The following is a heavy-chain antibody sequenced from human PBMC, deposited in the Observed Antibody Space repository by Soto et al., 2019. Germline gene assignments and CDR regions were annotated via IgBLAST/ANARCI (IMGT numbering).Heavy chain of an antibody. J-gene: IGHJ3*02. V-gene: IGHV1-69*02. CDR1: GGTFSSYT. D-gene: IGHD2-2*01. CDR2: IIPILGIA. CDR3: ASRYCSSTSCLGYAFDI. Sequence: ASVKVSCKASGGTFSSYTISWVRQAPGQGLEWMGRIIPILGIANYAQKFQGRVTITADKSTSTAYMELSSLRSEDTAVYYCASRYCSSTSCLGYAFDIWGQGTMVTVSS.